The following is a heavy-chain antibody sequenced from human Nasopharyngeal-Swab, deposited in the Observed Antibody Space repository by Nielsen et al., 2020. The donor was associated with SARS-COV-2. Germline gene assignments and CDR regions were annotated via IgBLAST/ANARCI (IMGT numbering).Heavy chain of an antibody. CDR2: IGDKDHNYAT. J-gene: IGHJ4*02. CDR3: TTDYYFDY. V-gene: IGHV3-73*01. CDR1: GFIFSGSA. Sequence: GESMKISCAASGFIFSGSAMHWVRQASGKGLEWVGRIGDKDHNYATTYGAAVKGRFTISRDDSKNTAFLQMDSLKTEDTALNYCTTDYYFDYWGQGTLVTVSS.